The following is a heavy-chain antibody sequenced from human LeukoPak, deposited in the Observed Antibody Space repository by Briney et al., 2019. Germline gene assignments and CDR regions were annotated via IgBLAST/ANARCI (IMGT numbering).Heavy chain of an antibody. Sequence: GGSLRLSCAASGFTFNDYAMYWVRQAPGKGLEWVTLISYDGYDKSYADSVRGRFTISRDNSRNTLYLQMDSLRGGDTAVYYCARIGAPDHCGGDCYSGDYWGQGTLVTVSS. J-gene: IGHJ4*02. CDR3: ARIGAPDHCGGDCYSGDY. CDR2: ISYDGYDK. CDR1: GFTFNDYA. V-gene: IGHV3-30-3*01. D-gene: IGHD2-21*02.